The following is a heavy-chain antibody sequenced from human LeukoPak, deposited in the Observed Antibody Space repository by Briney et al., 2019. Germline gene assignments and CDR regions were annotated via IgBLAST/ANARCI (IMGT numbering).Heavy chain of an antibody. Sequence: KPSETLSLTCAVSADSINTYYWSWIRQPPGKGLEWIGYTYYSGSTNYNPSLKSRVTISVDTSKNQFSLKLTSVTAADTAVYFCASGESRSYYYFDYWGHGILVTVSS. CDR3: ASGESRSYYYFDY. D-gene: IGHD1-26*01. CDR2: TYYSGST. J-gene: IGHJ4*01. V-gene: IGHV4-59*01. CDR1: ADSINTYY.